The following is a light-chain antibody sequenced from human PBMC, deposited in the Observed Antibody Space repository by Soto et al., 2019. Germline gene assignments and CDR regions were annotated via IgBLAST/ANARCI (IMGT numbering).Light chain of an antibody. J-gene: IGKJ4*01. CDR1: QDINFY. Sequence: DIVLTQSPATLSLSPGDRATLSCRASQDINFYLAWYQQKPGQSPRLLIFDASKRATGIPVRFSGSGSGTDVPLTLTSLEPDDVAIYYCQQRSDWPPLTFGGGTRVEIK. V-gene: IGKV3-11*01. CDR3: QQRSDWPPLT. CDR2: DAS.